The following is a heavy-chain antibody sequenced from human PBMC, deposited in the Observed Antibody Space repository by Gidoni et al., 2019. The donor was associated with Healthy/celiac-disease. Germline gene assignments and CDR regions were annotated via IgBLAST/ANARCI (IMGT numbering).Heavy chain of an antibody. CDR2: FNAGNGNT. CDR3: ASRRPQKSLRLGELSLPVFNL. J-gene: IGHJ5*02. CDR1: GSTFTSYA. D-gene: IGHD3-16*02. V-gene: IGHV1-3*01. Sequence: QVQPVQSGAEVKKPGASVKVSCKPSGSTFTSYAMHLVRQAPGQRLAWMGWFNAGNGNTKDSQKFQGRVTITRDTSASTAYMELSSLRCEDRAVYYCASRRPQKSLRLGELSLPVFNLWGQGTLVTVSS.